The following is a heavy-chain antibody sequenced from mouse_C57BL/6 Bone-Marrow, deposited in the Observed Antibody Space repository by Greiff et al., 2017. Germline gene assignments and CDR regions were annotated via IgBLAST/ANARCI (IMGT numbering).Heavy chain of an antibody. CDR2: IDPANGNN. CDR3: ARRRVTTVVLDY. J-gene: IGHJ2*01. V-gene: IGHV14-3*01. D-gene: IGHD1-1*01. Sequence: VHVKQSVAELVRPGASVKLSCTASGFNIKNTYMHWVKQRPEQGLEWIGRIDPANGNNKYAPKFQGKATITAETSSNTAYLQLSSLTSEDTAIYYCARRRVTTVVLDYWGQGTTLTVSS. CDR1: GFNIKNTY.